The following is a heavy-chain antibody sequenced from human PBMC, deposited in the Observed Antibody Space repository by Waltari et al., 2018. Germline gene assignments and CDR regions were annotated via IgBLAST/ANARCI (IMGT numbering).Heavy chain of an antibody. Sequence: QVQLVQSGAEVKKPGASVKVSCKASGYTFTDSYMHWVRQAPGQGLEWVGWINPNSGGTNYAQNFQGRVTMTRETSISTAYMELSRLRSDDTAGYYCARYSSGWPLDYWGQGTLVIVSS. V-gene: IGHV1-2*02. CDR2: INPNSGGT. D-gene: IGHD6-19*01. CDR3: ARYSSGWPLDY. CDR1: GYTFTDSY. J-gene: IGHJ4*02.